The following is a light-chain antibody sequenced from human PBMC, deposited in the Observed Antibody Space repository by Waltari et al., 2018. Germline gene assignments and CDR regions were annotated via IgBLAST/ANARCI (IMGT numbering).Light chain of an antibody. CDR1: QDIGTW. Sequence: DIQLTQSPSTLSASVGDRVTITCRASQDIGTWLAWYQQKPGKAPKLLLYKASRLQSAVPSRFSGRGSGTEFTLTISSLQPEDFATFYCQQFDTYPWTFGQGTKVDIK. V-gene: IGKV1-5*03. J-gene: IGKJ1*01. CDR3: QQFDTYPWT. CDR2: KAS.